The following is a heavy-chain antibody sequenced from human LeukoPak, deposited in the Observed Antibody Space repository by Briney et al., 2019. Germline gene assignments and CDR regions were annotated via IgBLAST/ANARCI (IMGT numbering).Heavy chain of an antibody. CDR2: INYGGST. J-gene: IGHJ5*02. V-gene: IGHV4-34*01. CDR3: AKYYDPNGYSDWFDP. D-gene: IGHD3-22*01. Sequence: SETLFLTCGVYGGFFSGYLWTWIHQPPGRGLEWIGEINYGGSTNYNPSLKSRVTMSVDTSRNQFSLKLSSVTAADTAVYYCAKYYDPNGYSDWFDPWGQGTLVTVSS. CDR1: GGFFSGYL.